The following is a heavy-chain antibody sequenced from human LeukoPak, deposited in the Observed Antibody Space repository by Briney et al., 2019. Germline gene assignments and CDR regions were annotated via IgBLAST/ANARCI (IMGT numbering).Heavy chain of an antibody. CDR1: GFIVSSNY. CDR2: ISGSGGST. V-gene: IGHV3-23*01. Sequence: PGGSLRLSCAASGFIVSSNYMSWVRQAPGKGLEWVSAISGSGGSTYYADSVKGRFTISRDNSKNTLYLQMNSLRAEDTAVYYCAKGSYFDYWGQGTLVTVSS. CDR3: AKGSYFDY. J-gene: IGHJ4*02.